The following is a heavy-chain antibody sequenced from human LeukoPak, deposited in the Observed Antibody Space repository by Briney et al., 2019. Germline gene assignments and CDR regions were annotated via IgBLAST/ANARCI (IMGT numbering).Heavy chain of an antibody. D-gene: IGHD3-22*01. CDR2: IHTSGST. V-gene: IGHV4-61*02. Sequence: SETLSLTCTVSGGSISTSNYYWGWIRQSAGKGLEWIGRIHTSGSTNYNPSLKSRVTMSVDTSKNQFSLKLSSVTAADTAVYYCARDQYYYDSSGYYRIDYWGQGTLVTVSS. J-gene: IGHJ4*02. CDR1: GGSISTSNYY. CDR3: ARDQYYYDSSGYYRIDY.